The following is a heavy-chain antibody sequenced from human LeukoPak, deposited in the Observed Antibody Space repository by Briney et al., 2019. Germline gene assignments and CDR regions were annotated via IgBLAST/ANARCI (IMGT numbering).Heavy chain of an antibody. CDR1: GFSLSTSG. CDR3: ARLQGITPQPMTEGFDI. D-gene: IGHD3-16*01. CDR2: ISADGRST. V-gene: IGHV3-74*01. J-gene: IGHJ3*02. Sequence: HPGGSLRLACAASGFSLSTSGVLWGRHTPGKGLVWLSRISADGRSTSYADSVKGRFTVSRDIARNTVTLQMNSLRAEDSAVYYCARLQGITPQPMTEGFDIWGQGTMVTVSS.